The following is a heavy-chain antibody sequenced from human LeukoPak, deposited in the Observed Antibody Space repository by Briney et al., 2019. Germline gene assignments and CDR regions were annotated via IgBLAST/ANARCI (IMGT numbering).Heavy chain of an antibody. CDR1: GFTFSSYW. D-gene: IGHD5-18*01. CDR3: ARDYSHGPPPFDY. V-gene: IGHV3-74*01. CDR2: INTDGSST. Sequence: GGSLRLSCAASGFTFSSYWMHWVRQAPGKGLVWVSRINTDGSSTSYADSVKGRFTISRDNAKNTLYLQMNSLRAEDTAVYYCARDYSHGPPPFDYWGQGTLVTVSS. J-gene: IGHJ4*02.